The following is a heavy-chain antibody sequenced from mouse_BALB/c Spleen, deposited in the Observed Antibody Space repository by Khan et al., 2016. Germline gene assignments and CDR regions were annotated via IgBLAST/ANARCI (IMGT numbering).Heavy chain of an antibody. CDR2: IFPGDGST. Sequence: QVQLQQSGAELVKPGASVKLSCKASGYTFTSYDINWVRQRPEQGLEWIGWIFPGDGSTKYNEKFKGKATLTTDKSSSTAYMQLSRLTSEDSAVYFWSRLYGSTYWYFDVWGAETTVTVAS. V-gene: IGHV1S56*01. D-gene: IGHD1-1*01. J-gene: IGHJ1*01. CDR3: SRLYGSTYWYFDV. CDR1: GYTFTSYD.